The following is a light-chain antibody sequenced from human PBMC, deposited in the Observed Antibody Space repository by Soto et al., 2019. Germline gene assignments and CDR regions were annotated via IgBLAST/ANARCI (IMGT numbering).Light chain of an antibody. CDR3: QSYDTSLSAHV. J-gene: IGLJ1*01. V-gene: IGLV1-40*01. CDR1: SSNIGAGND. Sequence: QSVLTQPPSVSGAPGQRVTASCTGSSSNIGAGNDAHWYQHLPGTAPKLLIYADNNRPSGVPDRFSGSKSGTSASLAITGLQAEDEADYYCQSYDTSLSAHVFGTGTKVTVL. CDR2: ADN.